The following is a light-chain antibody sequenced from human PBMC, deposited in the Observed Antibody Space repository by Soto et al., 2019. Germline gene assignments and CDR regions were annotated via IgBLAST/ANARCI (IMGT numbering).Light chain of an antibody. CDR2: RNS. CDR3: ASWDDSLSGFVV. V-gene: IGLV1-47*01. J-gene: IGLJ2*01. Sequence: QSVLTQPPSASGTPGQRVTISCSGSSSNIGSNYVFWYQQLPGTAPKVLMYRNSQRPSGVPDRFSGSKSGTSASLAISGLRSEDEADYYCASWDDSLSGFVVFGGGTTLTVL. CDR1: SSNIGSNY.